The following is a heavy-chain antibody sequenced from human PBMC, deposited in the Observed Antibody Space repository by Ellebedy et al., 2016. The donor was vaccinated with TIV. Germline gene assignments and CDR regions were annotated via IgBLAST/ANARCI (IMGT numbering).Heavy chain of an antibody. CDR1: GFTFSFYW. Sequence: GGSLRLSCAASGFTFSFYWMSWVRQAPGKGLEWVANIKRDGSEKYYVDSVEGRFTISRDNARNSLYLQMNSLRAEDTAVYYCARDNTNPRSAFDIWGQGTMVTVSS. CDR2: IKRDGSEK. CDR3: ARDNTNPRSAFDI. J-gene: IGHJ3*02. V-gene: IGHV3-7*03.